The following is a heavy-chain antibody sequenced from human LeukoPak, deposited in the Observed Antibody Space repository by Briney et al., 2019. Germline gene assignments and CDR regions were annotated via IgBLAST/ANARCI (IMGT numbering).Heavy chain of an antibody. CDR2: IWYDGSNK. Sequence: HTGGSLRLSCAASGFTFSSYGMHWVRQAPGKGLEWVAVIWYDGSNKYYADSVKGRFTISRDNSKNTLYLQMNSLRAEDTAVYYCARESPFRGWWEPQAGYAFDIWGQGTMVTVSS. CDR1: GFTFSSYG. J-gene: IGHJ3*02. V-gene: IGHV3-33*01. CDR3: ARESPFRGWWEPQAGYAFDI. D-gene: IGHD1-26*01.